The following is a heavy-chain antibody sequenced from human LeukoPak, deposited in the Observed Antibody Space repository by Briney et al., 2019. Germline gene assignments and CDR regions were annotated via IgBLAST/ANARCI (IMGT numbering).Heavy chain of an antibody. Sequence: GGSLRLSCAASGFTFSSYSMNWVRQAPGKGLEWVSSISSSSSYIYYADSVKGRFTISIDNAKNSLYLQMNSLRAEDTAVYYCARNFGYSGYDLLGYWGQGTLVTVSS. CDR3: ARNFGYSGYDLLGY. CDR2: ISSSSSYI. D-gene: IGHD5-12*01. J-gene: IGHJ4*02. V-gene: IGHV3-21*01. CDR1: GFTFSSYS.